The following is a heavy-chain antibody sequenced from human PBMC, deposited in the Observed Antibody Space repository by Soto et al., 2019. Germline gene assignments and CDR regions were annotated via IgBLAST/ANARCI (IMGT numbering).Heavy chain of an antibody. CDR3: ARSGRAAAGTGGSYYYYGMDV. V-gene: IGHV5-51*01. D-gene: IGHD6-13*01. CDR2: IYPGDSDT. J-gene: IGHJ6*02. CDR1: GYSFTSYW. Sequence: GESLKISCKGSGYSFTSYWIGWVRQMPGKGLEWMGIIYPGDSDTRYSPSFQGQVTISADKSISNAYLQWSSLKASDTAMYYCARSGRAAAGTGGSYYYYGMDVWGQGTTVTVSS.